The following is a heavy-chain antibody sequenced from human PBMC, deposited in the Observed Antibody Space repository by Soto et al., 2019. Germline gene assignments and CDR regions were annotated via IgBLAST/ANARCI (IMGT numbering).Heavy chain of an antibody. J-gene: IGHJ6*02. CDR1: GFTFEDYS. CDR3: ARDMGLTVTNGYHYYFYGMDA. V-gene: IGHV3-43*01. CDR2: MSLDGDST. Sequence: EVQLVESGGVVIQPGGSLRLSCTASGFTFEDYSMHWVRQPPGKGLEWVSLMSLDGDSTFYADSVKGRFTVSRDNAKKTLYLQMNSLRTEDTALYYCARDMGLTVTNGYHYYFYGMDAWGQGTTVTVSS. D-gene: IGHD4-17*01.